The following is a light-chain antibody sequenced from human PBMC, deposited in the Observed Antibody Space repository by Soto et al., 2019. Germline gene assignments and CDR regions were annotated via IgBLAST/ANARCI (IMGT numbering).Light chain of an antibody. CDR3: QVWDSSSDHVV. CDR2: XXX. J-gene: IGLJ2*01. CDR1: NIGSKS. V-gene: IGLV3-21*04. Sequence: SYELTQPPSVSVAPGKTARITCGGNNIGSKSVHWYQQKPGQAPVLVIYXXXXXXXXXXXXXXXXXXGNTATLTISRVEAGXXXXXXCQVWDSSSDHVVFGGGTKLTVL.